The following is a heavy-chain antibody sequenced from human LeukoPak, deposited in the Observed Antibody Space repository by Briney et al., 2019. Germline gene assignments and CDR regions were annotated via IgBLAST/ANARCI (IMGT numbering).Heavy chain of an antibody. V-gene: IGHV3-74*01. CDR2: INGDGETT. D-gene: IGHD6-6*01. Sequence: GGSLRLSCVASGFTFGDYWMPWVRHTPGKGLVWVSRINGDGETTDYADSVKGRFSISRDSDTLYLQMSGLSVEDTAVYYCARSRYSSSSGGIDYWGQGTMVTVSS. J-gene: IGHJ4*02. CDR1: GFTFGDYW. CDR3: ARSRYSSSSGGIDY.